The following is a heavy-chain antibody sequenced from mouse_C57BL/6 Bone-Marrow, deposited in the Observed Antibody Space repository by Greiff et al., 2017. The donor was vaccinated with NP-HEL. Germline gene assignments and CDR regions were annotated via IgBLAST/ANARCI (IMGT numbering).Heavy chain of an antibody. CDR1: GYTFTSYG. V-gene: IGHV1-81*01. Sequence: QVQLQQSGAELVRPGTSVKLSCKASGYTFTSYGMSWVKQRPGQGLEWIGEIYPTSGYTYYNEKFKGKATLTVDTSSSTAYMELRSLTSEDSAVYFGARGWDGGYCFDYGGQGTALTVSA. CDR3: ARGWDGGYCFDY. CDR2: IYPTSGYT. D-gene: IGHD4-1*01. J-gene: IGHJ2*01.